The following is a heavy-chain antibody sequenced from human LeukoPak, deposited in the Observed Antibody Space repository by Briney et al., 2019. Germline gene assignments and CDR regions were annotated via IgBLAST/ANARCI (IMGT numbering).Heavy chain of an antibody. CDR1: GGSISSYY. CDR3: ARVSEAAVHY. D-gene: IGHD6-25*01. Sequence: PSETLSLTCTVSGGSISSYYWSWIRQPPGKELEWIGYVYYTGGTNYNPSLRSRLTISLDTSKNQFSLKVRSVTAADTAVYYCARVSEAAVHYWGRGTLVTVSS. V-gene: IGHV4-59*01. CDR2: VYYTGGT. J-gene: IGHJ4*02.